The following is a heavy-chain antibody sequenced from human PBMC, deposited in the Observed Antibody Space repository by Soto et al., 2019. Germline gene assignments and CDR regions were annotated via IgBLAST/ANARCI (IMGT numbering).Heavy chain of an antibody. Sequence: PGGCMRISCAASGVSVWSTDMGWFRQAPGKGLEWVSVIYSGGSTYYADSVKGRFTISRDNSKNTLYLQMNSLRAEDTAVYYCATGGLGSGSSRDYFQHWGQGTLVTVSS. CDR2: IYSGGST. D-gene: IGHD1-26*01. CDR1: GVSVWSTD. V-gene: IGHV3-53*01. J-gene: IGHJ1*01. CDR3: ATGGLGSGSSRDYFQH.